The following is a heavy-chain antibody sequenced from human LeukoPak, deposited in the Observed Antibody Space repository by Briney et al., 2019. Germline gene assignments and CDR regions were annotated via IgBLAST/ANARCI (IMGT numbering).Heavy chain of an antibody. D-gene: IGHD6-19*01. CDR3: APAGSIAVTDQFYFDY. Sequence: ASVKVSCKTSGYTFTGYYMHWVRQAPGQVLEWMGWINPNSGDTNYAQEFQGRVTMTSDTAISTAYMELSRLRSDDTAVYYCAPAGSIAVTDQFYFDYWGLGTLVTVSS. CDR1: GYTFTGYY. J-gene: IGHJ4*02. CDR2: INPNSGDT. V-gene: IGHV1-2*02.